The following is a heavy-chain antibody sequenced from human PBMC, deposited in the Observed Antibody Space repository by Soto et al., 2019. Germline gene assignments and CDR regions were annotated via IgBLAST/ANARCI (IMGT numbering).Heavy chain of an antibody. D-gene: IGHD2-2*01. CDR1: GFTFSIYA. CDR3: AKAISYQLKGGLY. Sequence: GGSLRRSCAASGFTFSIYAMSCVRQAPGKGLAWVSAISGSGGSTYYADSVKGRFTISRDNSKNTLYLQMNSLRAEDTVVSYCAKAISYQLKGGLYWGQGTLVSVSS. V-gene: IGHV3-23*01. J-gene: IGHJ4*02. CDR2: ISGSGGST.